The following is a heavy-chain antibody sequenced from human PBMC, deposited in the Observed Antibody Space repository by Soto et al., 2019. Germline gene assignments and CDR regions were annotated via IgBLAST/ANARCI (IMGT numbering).Heavy chain of an antibody. Sequence: SETLSLTCTVSGGSISSGGYYWSWIRQHPGKGLEWIGYIYYSGSTYYNPSLKSRVTISVDTSKNQFSLKLSSVTAADTAVYYCARVFQVDLFYGMDVWGQGTTVTVSS. CDR3: ARVFQVDLFYGMDV. CDR2: IYYSGST. V-gene: IGHV4-31*03. J-gene: IGHJ6*02. CDR1: GGSISSGGYY. D-gene: IGHD3-10*01.